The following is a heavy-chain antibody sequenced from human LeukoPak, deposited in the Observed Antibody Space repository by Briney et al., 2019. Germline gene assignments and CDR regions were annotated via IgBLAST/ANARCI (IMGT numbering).Heavy chain of an antibody. CDR3: AREPHPGYREYYFDY. CDR2: INPRGGST. V-gene: IGHV1-46*01. D-gene: IGHD1-1*01. CDR1: GYNFTNYY. J-gene: IGHJ4*02. Sequence: ASVKVSCKASGYNFTNYYIHWVRQAPGQGLEWMGIINPRGGSTSYAQKFQGRVTMTRDTSTSTVYMELSSLRSEDTAVHYCAREPHPGYREYYFDYWGQGTLVTVSS.